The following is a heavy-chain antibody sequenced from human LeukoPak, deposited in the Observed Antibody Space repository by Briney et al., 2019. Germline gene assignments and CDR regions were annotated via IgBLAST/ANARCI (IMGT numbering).Heavy chain of an antibody. V-gene: IGHV1-2*02. CDR1: GYTFTGYY. CDR3: ARDLGYCSGGSCYRGYFDY. Sequence: GASVKVSCKASGYTFTGYYMHWVRQAPGQGLEWMGWINPNSGGTNYAQKFQGRVTMTRDTSISTAYVELSRLRSDDTAVYYCARDLGYCSGGSCYRGYFDYWGQGTLVTVSS. D-gene: IGHD2-15*01. CDR2: INPNSGGT. J-gene: IGHJ4*02.